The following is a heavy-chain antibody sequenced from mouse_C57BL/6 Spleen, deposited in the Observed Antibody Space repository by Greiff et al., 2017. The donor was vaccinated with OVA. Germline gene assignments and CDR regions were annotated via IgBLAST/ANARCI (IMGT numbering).Heavy chain of an antibody. CDR3: ARGGLLRVDY. D-gene: IGHD1-1*01. CDR2: INPNNGGT. CDR1: GYTFTDYY. V-gene: IGHV1-26*01. J-gene: IGHJ2*01. Sequence: VQLQQSGPELVKPGASVKISCKASGYTFTDYYMNWVKQSHGKSLEWIGDINPNNGGTSYNQKFKGKATLTVDKSSSTAYMELRSLTSEDSAVYYCARGGLLRVDYWGQGTTLTVSS.